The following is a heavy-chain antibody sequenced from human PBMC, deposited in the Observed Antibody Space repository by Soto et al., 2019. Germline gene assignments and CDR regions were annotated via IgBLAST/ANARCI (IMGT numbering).Heavy chain of an antibody. D-gene: IGHD3-10*01. CDR2: IYYSGST. CDR3: ATRTVRGYTFDY. J-gene: IGHJ4*02. V-gene: IGHV4-31*03. CDR1: GGSISSGGYY. Sequence: SETLSLTCTVSGGSISSGGYYWSWIRQHPGKGLEWIGYIYYSGSTYYNPSLKSRVTISVDTSKNQFSLKLSSVTAADTAVYYCATRTVRGYTFDYWGQGTLVTVSS.